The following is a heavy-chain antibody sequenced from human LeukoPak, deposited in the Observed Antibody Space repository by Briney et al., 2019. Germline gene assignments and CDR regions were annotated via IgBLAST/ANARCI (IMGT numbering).Heavy chain of an antibody. V-gene: IGHV3-74*01. J-gene: IGHJ4*02. CDR1: GFTFRSFW. Sequence: GGSLRLSCVVSGFTFRSFWMHWVRQAPGKGLVWVSRINSDGSSTRYADSVKGRFTISRDNAKNTLYLQMNSLRAEDTAVYYCASASIAVAGSDFDYWGQGTLVTVSS. D-gene: IGHD6-19*01. CDR3: ASASIAVAGSDFDY. CDR2: INSDGSST.